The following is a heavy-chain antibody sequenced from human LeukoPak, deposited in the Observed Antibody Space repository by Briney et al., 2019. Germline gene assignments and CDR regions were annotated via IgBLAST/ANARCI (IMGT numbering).Heavy chain of an antibody. CDR3: VKCCLTSFAVVSFDS. CDR2: IYAGGST. CDR1: GFTVSGKY. J-gene: IGHJ4*02. Sequence: GSLRLSCAASGFTVSGKYMSWVRQAPGKGLEWVSVIYAGGSTFYADSVKDRFTISRDTSKNTLYLQMNSLRAEDTAFYYCVKCCLTSFAVVSFDSWGQGTLVTVSS. V-gene: IGHV3-53*01. D-gene: IGHD3-3*01.